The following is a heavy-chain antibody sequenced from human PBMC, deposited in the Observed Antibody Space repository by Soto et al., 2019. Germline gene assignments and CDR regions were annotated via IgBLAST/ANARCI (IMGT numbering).Heavy chain of an antibody. Sequence: QVQLQESGPGLVKPSETLSLTCTVSGGSISSYYWSWIRQPPGKGLEWIGYIYYSGSTNYNPSLKSRVTISVDTSKNQFSLKLSSVTAADTAVYYCARLSWGDIVVVPAAMPRRHYYMDVWGKGTTVTVSS. CDR2: IYYSGST. CDR1: GGSISSYY. D-gene: IGHD2-2*01. J-gene: IGHJ6*03. V-gene: IGHV4-59*08. CDR3: ARLSWGDIVVVPAAMPRRHYYMDV.